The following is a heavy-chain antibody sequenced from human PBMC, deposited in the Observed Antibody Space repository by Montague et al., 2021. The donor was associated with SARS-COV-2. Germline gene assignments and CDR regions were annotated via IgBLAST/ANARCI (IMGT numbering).Heavy chain of an antibody. CDR2: IYYSGST. Sequence: SETLSLTCTVSGGSISSSSYYWGWIRQPPGKGLEWIGSIYYSGSTYYNPSLKSRVTISVDTSKNQFSLKLSSVTAADTAVYYCARDGALRFEISIGSRHYHYGMDVWGQGTTVTVSS. CDR1: GGSISSSSYY. J-gene: IGHJ6*02. D-gene: IGHD3-9*01. CDR3: ARDGALRFEISIGSRHYHYGMDV. V-gene: IGHV4-39*07.